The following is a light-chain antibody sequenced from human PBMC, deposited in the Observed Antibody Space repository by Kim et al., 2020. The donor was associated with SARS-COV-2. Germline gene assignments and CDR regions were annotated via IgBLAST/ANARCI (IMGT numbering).Light chain of an antibody. CDR1: QSVLYSSNNKNY. CDR3: QQYYSTPYT. CDR2: WAS. J-gene: IGKJ2*01. V-gene: IGKV4-1*01. Sequence: DIVMTQSPDSLAVSLGERATINCKSSQSVLYSSNNKNYLAWYQQKPGQPPKLLIYWASTRESGVPDRFSGSGSGTDFTLTISSLQAEEVAVYYCQQYYSTPYTFDQGTKLEI.